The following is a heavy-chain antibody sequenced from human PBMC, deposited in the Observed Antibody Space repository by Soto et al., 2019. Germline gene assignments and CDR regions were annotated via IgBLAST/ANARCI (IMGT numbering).Heavy chain of an antibody. CDR1: GGSFSGYY. D-gene: IGHD3-9*01. J-gene: IGHJ6*04. Sequence: SETLSLTCAVYGGSFSGYYWSWIRQPPGKGLEWIGEINHSGSTNYNPSLKSRVTISVDTSKNQFSLKLSSVTAADTAVYYCARGHTLRYFGRKQQHLMDVWGKGTTVTVSS. CDR3: ARGHTLRYFGRKQQHLMDV. CDR2: INHSGST. V-gene: IGHV4-34*01.